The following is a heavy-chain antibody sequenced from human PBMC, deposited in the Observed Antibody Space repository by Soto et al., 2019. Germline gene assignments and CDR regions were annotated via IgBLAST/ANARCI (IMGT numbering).Heavy chain of an antibody. CDR2: IYPVDSDT. CDR1: GYTFTDYW. Sequence: VESLKISCKGSGYTFTDYWIGWVRQLPGKGLGWMGIIYPVDSDTRYSPSFQGHVTITVDKSTSTAYLQWNTLEASDTATYYCARHMSNFRYYYYAMDVWGQGTTVTVSS. CDR3: ARHMSNFRYYYYAMDV. V-gene: IGHV5-51*01. D-gene: IGHD3-16*01. J-gene: IGHJ6*02.